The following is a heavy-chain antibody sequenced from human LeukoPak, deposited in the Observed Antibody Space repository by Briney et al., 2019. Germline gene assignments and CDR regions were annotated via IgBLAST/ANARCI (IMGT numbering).Heavy chain of an antibody. Sequence: GASVKVSCNASGYTFTSYGLSWVRQAPGQGLEWMGWIRPSDGYKNYEQKFRGRVTMTTDPSTDTAYLELRSLRSDDTGVYYCARDEYGGAGTFGHWGQGTLVTVSS. CDR2: IRPSDGYK. CDR1: GYTFTSYG. CDR3: ARDEYGGAGTFGH. J-gene: IGHJ4*02. V-gene: IGHV1-18*01. D-gene: IGHD4/OR15-4a*01.